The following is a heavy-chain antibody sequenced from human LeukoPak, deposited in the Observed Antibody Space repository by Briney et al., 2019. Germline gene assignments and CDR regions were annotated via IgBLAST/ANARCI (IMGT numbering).Heavy chain of an antibody. D-gene: IGHD4-23*01. Sequence: ASVEVSCKASGYTFTSYYMHWVRQAPGQGLEWMGGIIPIFGTANYAQKFQGRVTITADESTSTAYMELSSLRSEDTAVYYCASSTVVTHYFDYWGQGTLVTVSS. CDR3: ASSTVVTHYFDY. CDR2: IIPIFGTA. J-gene: IGHJ4*02. V-gene: IGHV1-69*13. CDR1: GYTFTSYY.